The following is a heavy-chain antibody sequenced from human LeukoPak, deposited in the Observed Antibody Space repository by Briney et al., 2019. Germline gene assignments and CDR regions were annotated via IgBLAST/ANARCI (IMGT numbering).Heavy chain of an antibody. Sequence: SETLSLTCTVSGGSISRYYWSWIRQPAGKGLEWIGRIYTSGSTNYNPSLKSRVTMSVDTSKNQFSLQLNSVTPEDTAVYYCARDSYSSGWHNVDYFDYWGQGTLVTVSS. D-gene: IGHD6-19*01. V-gene: IGHV4-4*07. CDR3: ARDSYSSGWHNVDYFDY. CDR2: IYTSGST. CDR1: GGSISRYY. J-gene: IGHJ4*02.